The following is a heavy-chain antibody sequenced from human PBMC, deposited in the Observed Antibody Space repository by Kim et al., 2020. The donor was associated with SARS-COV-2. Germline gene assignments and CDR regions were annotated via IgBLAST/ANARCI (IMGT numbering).Heavy chain of an antibody. CDR3: ARGGGHTAWNAFDI. D-gene: IGHD5-18*01. Sequence: QKLQGRVTMTTDTSTSTAYMELRSLRSDDTAVYYCARGGGHTAWNAFDIWGQGTMVTVSS. V-gene: IGHV1-18*01. J-gene: IGHJ3*02.